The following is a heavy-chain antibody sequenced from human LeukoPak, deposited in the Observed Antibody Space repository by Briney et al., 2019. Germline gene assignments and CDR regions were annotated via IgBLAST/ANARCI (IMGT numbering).Heavy chain of an antibody. CDR1: GFTFSSYS. J-gene: IGHJ5*02. CDR3: VSWDIVVVPAARSFDP. CDR2: ISSSSSYI. V-gene: IGHV3-21*01. D-gene: IGHD2-2*01. Sequence: GGSLRLSCAASGFTFSSYSMNWVRQAPGKGLEWVSSISSSSSYIYYADSVKGRFTISRDNAKNSLYLQMNSLRAEDTAVYYCVSWDIVVVPAARSFDPWGQGTLVTVSS.